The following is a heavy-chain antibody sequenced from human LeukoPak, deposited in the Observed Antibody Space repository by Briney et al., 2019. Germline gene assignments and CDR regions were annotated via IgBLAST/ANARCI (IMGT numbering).Heavy chain of an antibody. CDR2: IYPGDSDT. D-gene: IGHD1-26*01. CDR3: ARSGGNYYSI. CDR1: GYSFTSYW. J-gene: IGHJ3*02. V-gene: IGHV5-51*01. Sequence: GESLKISCKGFGYSFTSYWISWVRQMPGKGLEWMGIIYPGDSDTIYSPSFQGQVTISADKSTSTANLQWSSLKASDTAMYYCARSGGNYYSIWGQGTMVTVSS.